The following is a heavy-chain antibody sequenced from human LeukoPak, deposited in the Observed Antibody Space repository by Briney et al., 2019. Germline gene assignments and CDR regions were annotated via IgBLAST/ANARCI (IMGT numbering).Heavy chain of an antibody. CDR2: IYYSGST. J-gene: IGHJ5*02. CDR1: GVSISSYY. Sequence: PSETLSLTCTVSGVSISSYYWSWVRQPPGKGMEWVGYIYYSGSTNYNPSRKSRVTISVDTSKNQFSLKLSSVTAAGTAVYYCARWAWNDAGRWFDPWGQGTLVTVSA. D-gene: IGHD1-1*01. CDR3: ARWAWNDAGRWFDP. V-gene: IGHV4-59*01.